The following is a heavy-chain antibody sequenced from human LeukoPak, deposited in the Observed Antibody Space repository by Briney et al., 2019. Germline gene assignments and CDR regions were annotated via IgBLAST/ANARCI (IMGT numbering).Heavy chain of an antibody. CDR1: GFTFDDYA. CDR2: ISGDGGST. Sequence: PGGSLRLSCAASGFTFDDYAMHWVRQAPGKGLEWVSLISGDGGSTYYADSVTGRFTISRDNSKNSLYLQMNSLRTEDTALYYCAKVAQYSSSWYYRDDAFDIWGQGTMVTVSS. J-gene: IGHJ3*02. V-gene: IGHV3-43*02. D-gene: IGHD6-13*01. CDR3: AKVAQYSSSWYYRDDAFDI.